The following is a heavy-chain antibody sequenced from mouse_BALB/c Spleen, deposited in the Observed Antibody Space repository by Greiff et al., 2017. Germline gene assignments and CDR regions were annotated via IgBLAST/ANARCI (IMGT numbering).Heavy chain of an antibody. CDR2: ISDGGSYT. J-gene: IGHJ2*01. D-gene: IGHD2-1*01. CDR3: ARGSGNYVNFDY. CDR1: GFTFSDYY. Sequence: EVKLVESGGGLVKPGGSLKLSCAASGFTFSDYYMYWVRQTPEKRLEWVATISDGGSYTYYPDSVKGRFTISRDNAKNNLYLQMSSLKSEDTAMYYCARGSGNYVNFDYWGQGTTLTVSS. V-gene: IGHV5-4*02.